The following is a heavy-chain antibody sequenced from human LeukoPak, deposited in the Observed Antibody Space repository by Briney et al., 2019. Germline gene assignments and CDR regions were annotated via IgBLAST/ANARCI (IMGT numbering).Heavy chain of an antibody. Sequence: GRSLRLSCAASGFTFSSYAMHWVRQAPGKGLEWVAVISYDGSNKYYADSVKGRFTISRDNSKNTLYLQMNSLRAEDTAVYYCANTRDPLVPAPWFDPWGQGTLVTVSS. CDR2: ISYDGSNK. V-gene: IGHV3-30-3*01. D-gene: IGHD2-2*01. CDR1: GFTFSSYA. CDR3: ANTRDPLVPAPWFDP. J-gene: IGHJ5*02.